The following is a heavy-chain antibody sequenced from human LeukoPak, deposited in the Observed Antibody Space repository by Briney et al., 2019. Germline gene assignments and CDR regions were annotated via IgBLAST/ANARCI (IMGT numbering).Heavy chain of an antibody. CDR1: GFIFSNFG. V-gene: IGHV3-23*01. CDR3: AKDLPVGDNGSWLRVMDA. J-gene: IGHJ6*03. CDR2: ISGTTGTK. D-gene: IGHD6-13*01. Sequence: GGSLRLSCAASGFIFSNFGMIWIRQAPGKWLEWVSAISGTTGTKHYSDSVRGRFTISRDNSRNTVYLQMNNLRAEDTAIYYCAKDLPVGDNGSWLRVMDAWGKGTTVTISS.